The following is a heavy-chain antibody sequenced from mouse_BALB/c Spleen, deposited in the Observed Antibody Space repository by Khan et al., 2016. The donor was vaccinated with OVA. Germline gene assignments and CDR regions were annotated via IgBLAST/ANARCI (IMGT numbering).Heavy chain of an antibody. Sequence: QVQLQQSRAELARPGASVKISCKASGYTFTNYTIHWVRQRPVQAPEWIVPINPSTDYTNSNQNFKDKATLIVDQSSTTAYMHLGILTCEDSAVYYCVREGDYNRDDGWFAYWGQGTLVTVSA. CDR1: GYTFTNYT. J-gene: IGHJ3*01. D-gene: IGHD2-14*01. V-gene: IGHV1-4*01. CDR2: INPSTDYT. CDR3: VREGDYNRDDGWFAY.